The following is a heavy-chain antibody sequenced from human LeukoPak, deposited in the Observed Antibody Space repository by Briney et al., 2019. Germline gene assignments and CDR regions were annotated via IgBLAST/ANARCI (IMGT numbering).Heavy chain of an antibody. D-gene: IGHD3-22*01. CDR3: ARNKDYDSSGYDFDY. V-gene: IGHV1-2*02. CDR2: INPNSGGT. Sequence: ASVKVSCKASGYTFTGYYMHWVRQAPGQGLEWMGWINPNSGGTNYAQKFHGRVTMTRDTSISTAYMELSRLRSDDTAVYYCARNKDYDSSGYDFDYWGQGTLVTVSS. CDR1: GYTFTGYY. J-gene: IGHJ4*02.